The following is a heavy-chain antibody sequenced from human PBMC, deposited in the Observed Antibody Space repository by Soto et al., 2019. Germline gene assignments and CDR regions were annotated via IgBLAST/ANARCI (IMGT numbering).Heavy chain of an antibody. CDR2: IYYSGST. Sequence: SETLSLTCTVSGGSISSYYWSWIRQPPGKGLEWIGYIYYSGSTNYNTSLKSRVTISVDTSKNQFSLKLSSVTAADTAVYYCARGHYSSSWNYYYYYYMDVWGKGTTVTVSS. CDR3: ARGHYSSSWNYYYYYYMDV. CDR1: GGSISSYY. V-gene: IGHV4-59*01. J-gene: IGHJ6*03. D-gene: IGHD6-13*01.